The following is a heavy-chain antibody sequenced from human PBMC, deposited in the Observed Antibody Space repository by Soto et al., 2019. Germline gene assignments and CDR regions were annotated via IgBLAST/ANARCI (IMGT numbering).Heavy chain of an antibody. D-gene: IGHD4-4*01. CDR3: VRGGQFYSVPLDY. CDR1: GHTISGYW. V-gene: IGHV3-74*01. CDR2: IRSDGHET. Sequence: EVQLVESGGGLVRPGGSLTLSCAASGHTISGYWMHCVRQGPGEGLVWVSRIRSDGHETTYAEFAKGRFTISRDNFKNTLYLQMNSLRTEATAVYYCVRGGQFYSVPLDYWGQGTLVTVSS. J-gene: IGHJ4*02.